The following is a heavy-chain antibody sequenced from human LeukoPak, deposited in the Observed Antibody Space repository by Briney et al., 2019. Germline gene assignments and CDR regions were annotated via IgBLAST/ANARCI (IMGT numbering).Heavy chain of an antibody. CDR2: IYYSGIT. V-gene: IGHV4-39*07. Sequence: NPSETLSLTCTVPGGSISSSTYYWGWIRQPPGKGLEWIGSIYYSGITYYNPSPKSRVTMSVDTSKNQFSLKLSSVTAADTAVYYCARGRGETMVRGVPRDWGQGTLVTVSS. CDR3: ARGRGETMVRGVPRD. D-gene: IGHD3-10*01. J-gene: IGHJ4*02. CDR1: GGSISSSTYY.